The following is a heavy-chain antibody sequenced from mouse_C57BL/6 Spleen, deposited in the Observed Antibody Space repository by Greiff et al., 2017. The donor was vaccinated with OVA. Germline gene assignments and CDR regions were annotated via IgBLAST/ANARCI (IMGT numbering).Heavy chain of an antibody. CDR1: GYTFTDYE. CDR2: IDPETGGT. D-gene: IGHD2-3*01. V-gene: IGHV1-15*01. CDR3: TRDGYYEWFAY. J-gene: IGHJ3*01. Sequence: VKLVESGAELVRPGASVTLSCKASGYTFTDYEMHWVKQTPVHGLEWIGAIDPETGGTAYNQKFKGKAILTADKSSSTAYMELRSLTSEDSAVYYCTRDGYYEWFAYWGQGTLVTVSA.